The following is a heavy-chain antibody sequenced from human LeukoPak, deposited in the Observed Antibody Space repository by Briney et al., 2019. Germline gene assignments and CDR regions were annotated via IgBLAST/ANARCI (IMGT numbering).Heavy chain of an antibody. D-gene: IGHD6-13*01. CDR1: GFTFSSYS. CDR3: ARDQPGIAAAGNFDY. V-gene: IGHV3-48*01. CDR2: ISSSSSTI. J-gene: IGHJ4*02. Sequence: GGSLRPSCAASGFTFSSYSMNWVRQAPGKGLEWVSYISSSSSTIYYADSVKGRFTISRDNAKNSLYLQMNSLRAEDTAVYYCARDQPGIAAAGNFDYWGQGTLVTVSS.